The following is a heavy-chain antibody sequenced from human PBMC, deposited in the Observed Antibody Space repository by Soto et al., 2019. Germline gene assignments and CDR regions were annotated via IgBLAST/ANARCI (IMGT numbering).Heavy chain of an antibody. D-gene: IGHD2-15*01. CDR1: AATFSSYA. CDR2: IITIISTA. V-gene: IGHV1-69*01. CDR3: GYGVVASTLYYYDGMDV. J-gene: IGHJ6*02. Sequence: VSCKAAAATFSSYAHSRVRQAQGQGLEWMGGIITIISTANYAKKYEGRVKITATESTSKAYMELSRLRNEETAVYTCGYGVVASTLYYYDGMDVWGQGTTVTVSS.